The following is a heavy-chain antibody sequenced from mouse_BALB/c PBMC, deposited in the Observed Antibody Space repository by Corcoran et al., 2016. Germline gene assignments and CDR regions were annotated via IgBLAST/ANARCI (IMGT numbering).Heavy chain of an antibody. CDR3: ERGSDLVV. J-gene: IGHJ1*02. CDR1: GYSFTGYT. Sequence: EVQLQQSGPELVKPGASVKISCKASGYSFTGYTMNWVKQRHGKSLEWIGFINPYNGGTTYNQKFKGKATLIVDNSSSTAYMEFLSLTSEDSAVYYFERGSDLVVWGAGTSFTV. CDR2: INPYNGGT. V-gene: IGHV1-18*01.